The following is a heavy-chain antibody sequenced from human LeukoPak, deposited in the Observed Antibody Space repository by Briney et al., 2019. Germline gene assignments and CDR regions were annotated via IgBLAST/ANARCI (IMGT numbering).Heavy chain of an antibody. CDR2: IYYSGST. CDR1: GGSISSGNLY. V-gene: IGHV4-31*03. J-gene: IGHJ4*02. Sequence: TSETLSLTCTVSGGSISSGNLYWSWIRQRPGKGLEWIGYIYYSGSTYYNTSLKSRVTISVDTSKNQLSLKVSSVTAADTAVYYCARGGFDSSAYYNYFDSWGQGTLVTVSS. CDR3: ARGGFDSSAYYNYFDS. D-gene: IGHD3-22*01.